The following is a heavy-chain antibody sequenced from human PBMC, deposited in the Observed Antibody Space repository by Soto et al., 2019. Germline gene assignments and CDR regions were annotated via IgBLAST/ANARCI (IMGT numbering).Heavy chain of an antibody. D-gene: IGHD1-20*01. CDR1: GGSISSSNW. J-gene: IGHJ6*02. Sequence: PSETLSLTCAVSGGSISSSNWWSWVRQPPGKGLEWIGEIYHSGSTNYNPSLKSRVTISVDKSKNQFSLKLSSVTAADTAVYYCARDPAYTYYYYGMDVWGQGTTVTVSS. CDR3: ARDPAYTYYYYGMDV. V-gene: IGHV4-4*02. CDR2: IYHSGST.